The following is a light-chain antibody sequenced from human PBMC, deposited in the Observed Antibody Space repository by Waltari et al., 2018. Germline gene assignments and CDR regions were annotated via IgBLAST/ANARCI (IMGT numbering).Light chain of an antibody. Sequence: DIQMTQSPSAMSASVGDTDTITCRATQDISQYLAWFQQKPGKAPELLVYTASKLQSGVPPRFSGSGSGTEFTLTISSLQPEDVATYYCLQHYSYPLTFGGGTNVQIK. CDR3: LQHYSYPLT. CDR1: QDISQY. V-gene: IGKV1-17*03. J-gene: IGKJ4*01. CDR2: TAS.